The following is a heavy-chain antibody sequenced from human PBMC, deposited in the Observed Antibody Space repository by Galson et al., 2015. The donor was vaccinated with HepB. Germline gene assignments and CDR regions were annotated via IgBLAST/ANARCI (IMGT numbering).Heavy chain of an antibody. CDR2: ISSSSSYI. CDR3: ARWGCCSGGSCYDY. J-gene: IGHJ4*02. D-gene: IGHD2-15*01. Sequence: SLRLSCAASGFTFSSYSMNWVRQAPGKGLEWVPSISSSSSYIYYADSVKGRFTISRDNAKNSLYLQMNSLRAEDTAVYYCARWGCCSGGSCYDYWGQGTLVTVSS. V-gene: IGHV3-21*01. CDR1: GFTFSSYS.